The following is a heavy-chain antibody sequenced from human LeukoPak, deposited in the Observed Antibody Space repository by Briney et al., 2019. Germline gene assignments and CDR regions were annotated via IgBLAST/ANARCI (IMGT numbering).Heavy chain of an antibody. CDR2: SNPNSGGT. V-gene: IGHV1-2*02. CDR3: ARVKGIAVAGTLYY. CDR1: GYTFTGYY. Sequence: VASVKVSCKASGYTFTGYYMHLVRQAPGQGLEWMGWSNPNSGGTNYAQKFQGRVTMTRDTSISTAYMELSRLRSDDTAVYYCARVKGIAVAGTLYYWGQGTLVTVSS. D-gene: IGHD6-19*01. J-gene: IGHJ4*02.